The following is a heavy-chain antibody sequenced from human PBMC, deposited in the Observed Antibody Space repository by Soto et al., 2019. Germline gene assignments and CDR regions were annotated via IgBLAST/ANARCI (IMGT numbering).Heavy chain of an antibody. Sequence: SETLSLTCTVSGGSISSSTYYWGWIRQPPGKGLEWIGSIYYSGSTYSNPSLKSRVTISVDTSKNQFSLQLSSVTAADTAVYYCARLRIEGTTYDALDIWGQGTMVT. V-gene: IGHV4-39*01. CDR1: GGSISSSTYY. CDR3: ARLRIEGTTYDALDI. CDR2: IYYSGST. D-gene: IGHD6-25*01. J-gene: IGHJ3*02.